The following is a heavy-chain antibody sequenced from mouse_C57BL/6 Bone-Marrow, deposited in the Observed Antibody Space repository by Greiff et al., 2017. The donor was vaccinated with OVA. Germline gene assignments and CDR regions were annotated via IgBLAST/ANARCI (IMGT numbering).Heavy chain of an antibody. CDR2: IHPNSGST. CDR3: ATITTVVGRDLFDY. Sequence: QVQLQQPGAELVKPGASVKLSCKASGYTFTSYWMHWVKQRPGQGLEWIGMIHPNSGSTNYNEKFKSKATFTADTSSNTAYMQLSSLTTEDSAIYYCATITTVVGRDLFDYWGQGTTLTVSS. D-gene: IGHD1-1*01. CDR1: GYTFTSYW. J-gene: IGHJ2*01. V-gene: IGHV1-64*01.